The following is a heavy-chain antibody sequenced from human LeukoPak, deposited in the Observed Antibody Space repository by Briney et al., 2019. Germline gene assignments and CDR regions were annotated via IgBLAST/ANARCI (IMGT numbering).Heavy chain of an antibody. D-gene: IGHD3-22*01. CDR3: ASVPYYYDSGGYLD. V-gene: IGHV1-69*13. J-gene: IGHJ4*02. Sequence: SVKVSCKASGGTFSSYAISWVRQAPGQGLEWMGGIIPIFGTANYAQKFQGRVTITADESTSTAYMELSSLRSEDTAVYYCASVPYYYDSGGYLDWGQGTLVTVSS. CDR1: GGTFSSYA. CDR2: IIPIFGTA.